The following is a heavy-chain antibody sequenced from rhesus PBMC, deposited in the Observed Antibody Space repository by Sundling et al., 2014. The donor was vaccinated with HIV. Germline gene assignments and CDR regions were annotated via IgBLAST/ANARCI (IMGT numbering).Heavy chain of an antibody. CDR2: IRNRANGGTA. CDR1: GFAFSDYY. Sequence: EVRLVESGGGLVQPGGSLRLSCAASGFAFSDYYMNWVRQAPGKGPEWVGFIRNRANGGTAEYAASVKGRFTISRDDSKSIASLQMNSLKTEDTAVYFCARDHNIAAAGPFDYWGQGSPGHRLL. D-gene: IGHD6-31*01. CDR3: ARDHNIAAAGPFDY. J-gene: IGHJ4*01. V-gene: IGHV3-116*02.